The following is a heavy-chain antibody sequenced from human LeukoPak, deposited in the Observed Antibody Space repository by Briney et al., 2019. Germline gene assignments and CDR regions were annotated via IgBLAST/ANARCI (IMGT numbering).Heavy chain of an antibody. CDR2: ISYDGSNK. Sequence: GGSLRLSCAASGFTFSSYAMHWVRQAPGKGLEWVAVISYDGSNKYYADSVKGRFTISRDNSKNTLYLQMGSLRGEDMAVYYCARGLITGAAGTYYYYGMDVWGQGTTVTVSS. D-gene: IGHD6-13*01. J-gene: IGHJ6*02. CDR1: GFTFSSYA. CDR3: ARGLITGAAGTYYYYGMDV. V-gene: IGHV3-30*14.